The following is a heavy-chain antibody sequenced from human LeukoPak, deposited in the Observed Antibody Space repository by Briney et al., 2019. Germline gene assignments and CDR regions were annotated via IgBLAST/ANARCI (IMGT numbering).Heavy chain of an antibody. Sequence: SETLSLTCIVSGGSISGSRYYWGWLRQPPGKGLEWIGSISHSGNTYYNPSLKSRITLSVDTPKNQIFLKLTSVTATETAVFYCARAGRHSGPFDYWGQGTPVTVSS. J-gene: IGHJ4*02. CDR3: ARAGRHSGPFDY. CDR2: ISHSGNT. CDR1: GGSISGSRYY. D-gene: IGHD3-10*01. V-gene: IGHV4-39*01.